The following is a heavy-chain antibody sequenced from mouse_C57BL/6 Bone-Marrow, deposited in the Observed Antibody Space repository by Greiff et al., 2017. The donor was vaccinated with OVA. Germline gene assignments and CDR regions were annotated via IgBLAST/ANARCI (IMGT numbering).Heavy chain of an antibody. J-gene: IGHJ3*01. V-gene: IGHV1-50*01. Sequence: VQLQQPGAELVKPGASVKLSCKASGYTFTSYWMQWVKQRPGQGLEWIGEIDPSDSYTNSNQKVKGKATLTVDTASRTAYMQLSSLTSEDSAVYYFARTPWFAYWGQGTLVTVSA. CDR1: GYTFTSYW. CDR3: ARTPWFAY. CDR2: IDPSDSYT.